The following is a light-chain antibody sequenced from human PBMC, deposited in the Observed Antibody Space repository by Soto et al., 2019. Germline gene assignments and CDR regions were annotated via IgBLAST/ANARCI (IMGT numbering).Light chain of an antibody. Sequence: DIQMTQSPSSLSASVGDRVTITCRASQSISTYLNLYQHKPGKAPNVLIYATSSLQSGVPSRFSGSGSGTDFTLTINSLQPDDFATYYCQQNYKTPYTFGQGTKLEIK. CDR1: QSISTY. CDR2: ATS. V-gene: IGKV1-39*01. CDR3: QQNYKTPYT. J-gene: IGKJ2*01.